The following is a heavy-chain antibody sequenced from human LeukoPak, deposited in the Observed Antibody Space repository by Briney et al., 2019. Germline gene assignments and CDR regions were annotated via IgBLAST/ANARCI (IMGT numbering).Heavy chain of an antibody. V-gene: IGHV4-59*08. CDR1: GGSISSYY. J-gene: IGHJ3*02. Sequence: SETLSLTCTVSGGSISSYYWSWIRQPPGKGLEWIGYIYYSGSTNYNPSLKSRVTISVDTSKNQFSLKLSSVTAADTAVYYCARQTHHEDAFDIWGQGTMVTVSS. CDR2: IYYSGST. CDR3: ARQTHHEDAFDI.